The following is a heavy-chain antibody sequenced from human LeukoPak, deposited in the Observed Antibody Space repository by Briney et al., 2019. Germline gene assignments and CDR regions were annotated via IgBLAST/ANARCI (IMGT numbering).Heavy chain of an antibody. CDR2: IIPIFGTA. J-gene: IGHJ6*03. CDR1: GGTFSSYA. D-gene: IGHD6-13*01. Sequence: SVKVSCKASGGTFSSYAISWVRQAPGQGLEWMGGIIPIFGTANYAQKFQGRVTITADKSTSTAYMELSSLRSEDAAVYYCAREFKYSSSWYPLYYYYYYYYMDVWGKGTTVTVSS. V-gene: IGHV1-69*06. CDR3: AREFKYSSSWYPLYYYYYYYYMDV.